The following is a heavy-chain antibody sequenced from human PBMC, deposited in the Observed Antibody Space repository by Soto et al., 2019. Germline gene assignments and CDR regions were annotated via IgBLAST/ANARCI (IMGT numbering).Heavy chain of an antibody. J-gene: IGHJ4*02. Sequence: EVQLLESGGGLVQPGGSLRLSCAASGFTFSSYAMSWVRQAPGKGREWVSAISGSGGSTYYADSVKGRFTISRDNSKNTLYLQMNSLRAEDPAVYYCASRVIAASLDYWGQGTLVTVSS. CDR2: ISGSGGST. CDR1: GFTFSSYA. V-gene: IGHV3-23*01. D-gene: IGHD6-6*01. CDR3: ASRVIAASLDY.